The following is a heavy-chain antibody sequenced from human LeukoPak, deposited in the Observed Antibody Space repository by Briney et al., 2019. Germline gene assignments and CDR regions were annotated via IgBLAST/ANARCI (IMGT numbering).Heavy chain of an antibody. D-gene: IGHD3-22*01. J-gene: IGHJ6*04. V-gene: IGHV4-59*01. CDR2: IYYSGRT. Sequence: PSETLSLTCTVSGGSISSYYWSWIRQPPGKGLEWIGYIYYSGRTNYNPSLKSRVTISVDTSKNQFSLKLSSVTAADTAVYYCARTHYYDQMDVWGKGTTVTVSS. CDR3: ARTHYYDQMDV. CDR1: GGSISSYY.